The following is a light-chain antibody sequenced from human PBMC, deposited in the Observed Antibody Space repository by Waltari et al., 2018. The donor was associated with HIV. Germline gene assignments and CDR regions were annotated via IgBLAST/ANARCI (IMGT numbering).Light chain of an antibody. V-gene: IGKV3-15*01. Sequence: EIVVTPSPATLSVSPGERATLSCRASQSVSNNLAWYQQKPGQAPRLLIYDASTRATGIPARFSGSGSGTDFTLTISSLQSEDFAVFYCQQYNNWPKTFGQGTKVEIK. CDR2: DAS. J-gene: IGKJ1*01. CDR1: QSVSNN. CDR3: QQYNNWPKT.